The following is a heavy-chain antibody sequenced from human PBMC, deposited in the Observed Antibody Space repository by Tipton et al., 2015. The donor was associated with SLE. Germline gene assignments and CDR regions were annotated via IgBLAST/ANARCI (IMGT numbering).Heavy chain of an antibody. V-gene: IGHV4-4*07. CDR1: SGSISNYY. D-gene: IGHD6-13*01. Sequence: TLSLTCTVSSGSISNYYWSWIRQPAGKGLGWIGRMYTSGSTNYNPSLKRRVSLSVDTSKNQFSLKLSSVTAADTAVYYCARDRGGSSWFFDYWGLGTLVTVSS. J-gene: IGHJ4*02. CDR3: ARDRGGSSWFFDY. CDR2: MYTSGST.